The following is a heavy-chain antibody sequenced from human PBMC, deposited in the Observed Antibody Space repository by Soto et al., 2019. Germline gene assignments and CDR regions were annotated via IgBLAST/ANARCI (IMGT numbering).Heavy chain of an antibody. CDR2: IYDSGST. V-gene: IGHV4-30-2*01. Sequence: QLQLQESGSGQVKPSQTLSLTCAVSGGSITTVDYSWNWIRQPPGRGLEWVGYIYDSGSTYYNPSLKSRATISVDRSKNHFSLKLSSVTAADTAVYYCARGRSTSGYPNFDPWGQGTLVTVSS. D-gene: IGHD3-22*01. CDR3: ARGRSTSGYPNFDP. J-gene: IGHJ5*02. CDR1: GGSITTVDYS.